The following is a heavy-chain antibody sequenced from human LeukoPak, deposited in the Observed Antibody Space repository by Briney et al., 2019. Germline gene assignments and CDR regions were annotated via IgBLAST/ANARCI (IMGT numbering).Heavy chain of an antibody. CDR3: ARDGGITVAADDY. CDR2: ISAYNGNT. Sequence: ASVKVSCKASGYTFTNYGFSWVRQAPGHGLEWMGWISAYNGNTNYAQKLQGRVTMTTDTSTSIAYMELRSLRFGDTAVYYCARDGGITVAADDYWGQGTLVTVSS. J-gene: IGHJ4*02. CDR1: GYTFTNYG. D-gene: IGHD6-19*01. V-gene: IGHV1-18*01.